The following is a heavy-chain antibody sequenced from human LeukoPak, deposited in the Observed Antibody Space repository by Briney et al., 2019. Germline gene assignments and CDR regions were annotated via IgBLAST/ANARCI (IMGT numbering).Heavy chain of an antibody. CDR3: ARRMVGFATRFDP. D-gene: IGHD2-15*01. J-gene: IGHJ5*02. CDR2: INPNSGGT. V-gene: IGHV1-2*06. CDR1: GYTFTGYY. Sequence: ASVKVSCKASGYTFTGYYMHWVRQAPGQGLEWMGRINPNSGGTNYAQKFQGRVTMTRDTPISTAYMELSRLRSDDTAVYYCARRMVGFATRFDPWGQGTLVTVSS.